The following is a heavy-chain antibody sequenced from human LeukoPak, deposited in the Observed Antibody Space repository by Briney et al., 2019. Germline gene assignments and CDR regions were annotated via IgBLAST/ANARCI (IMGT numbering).Heavy chain of an antibody. CDR2: MTNRGGNT. V-gene: IGHV3-23*01. CDR1: GFTFSSYA. J-gene: IGHJ5*02. CDR3: ASDLPDYRAILTGHWFDP. D-gene: IGHD2-8*01. Sequence: PGGSLRLSCAASGFTFSSYAMSWVRQAPGKGLEWVSAMTNRGGNTYYADSVKGLFTISRDNSKNTLYLQMNSLRREDTAVYYCASDLPDYRAILTGHWFDPWGQGPLVTVSS.